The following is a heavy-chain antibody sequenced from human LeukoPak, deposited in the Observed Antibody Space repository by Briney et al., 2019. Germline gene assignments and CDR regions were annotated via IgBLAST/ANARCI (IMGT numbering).Heavy chain of an antibody. Sequence: SETLSLTCTVSGGSISSSSYYWGWIRQPPGMGLEWIANIYYSGSTNYNPSLKSRVTISVDTSKNQFSLKLSSVTAADTAVYYCARHRNYYGSGSYSWFDPWGQGTLVTVSS. CDR1: GGSISSSSYY. J-gene: IGHJ5*02. V-gene: IGHV4-39*01. CDR3: ARHRNYYGSGSYSWFDP. CDR2: IYYSGST. D-gene: IGHD3-10*01.